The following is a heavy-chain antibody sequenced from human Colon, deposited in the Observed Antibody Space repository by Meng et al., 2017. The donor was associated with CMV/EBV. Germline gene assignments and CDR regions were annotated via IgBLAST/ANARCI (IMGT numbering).Heavy chain of an antibody. CDR1: GFTFRSYE. V-gene: IGHV3-48*03. CDR2: ISSGGQTI. D-gene: IGHD3-3*01. Sequence: GESLKISCSASGFTFRSYEMNWVRQAPGKGLEWVSYISSGGQTIHYADSVKGRFTISRDSTNNSLYLQMSSLRADDTAVYYCARDPSLITISGVVTYGMDVWGPGTTVTVSS. CDR3: ARDPSLITISGVVTYGMDV. J-gene: IGHJ6*02.